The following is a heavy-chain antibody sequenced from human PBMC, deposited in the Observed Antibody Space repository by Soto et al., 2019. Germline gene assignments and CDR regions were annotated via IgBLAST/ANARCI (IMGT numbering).Heavy chain of an antibody. V-gene: IGHV4-31*03. D-gene: IGHD2-21*02. CDR1: GASVSTGVYY. Sequence: SETLSLTCTVSGASVSTGVYYWTWIRQHPGKGLEWIGYIDNTGSAYYNPSLTGRVDISVDTSKSQFSLNLQSLTAADTAFYYCAGAVGDFDVRRYRTSYFDQWGQGILVTVSS. J-gene: IGHJ4*02. CDR2: IDNTGSA. CDR3: AGAVGDFDVRRYRTSYFDQ.